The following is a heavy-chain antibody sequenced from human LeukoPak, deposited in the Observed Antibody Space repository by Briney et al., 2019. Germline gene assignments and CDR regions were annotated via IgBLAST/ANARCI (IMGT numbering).Heavy chain of an antibody. CDR3: AKVGSSGTKESDY. V-gene: IGHV3-9*01. J-gene: IGHJ4*02. CDR1: GFTFDDYA. D-gene: IGHD6-6*01. CDR2: ISWNSGSI. Sequence: GRSLRLSRAASGFTFDDYAMHWVRQAPGKGLEWVSGISWNSGSIGYADSVKGRFTISRDNAKNSLYLQMNSLRAEDTALYYCAKVGSSGTKESDYWGQGTLVTVSS.